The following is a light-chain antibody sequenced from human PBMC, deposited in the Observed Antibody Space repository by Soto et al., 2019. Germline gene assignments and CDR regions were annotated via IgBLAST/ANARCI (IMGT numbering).Light chain of an antibody. V-gene: IGLV2-8*01. CDR2: EVT. CDR3: SSYTGSNNVV. CDR1: SNDVGGYNY. Sequence: QSALTQPPSASGSPGQSVTISCTGTSNDVGGYNYVSWYQQHPGKAPKVMIYEVTKRPSGVPDRISGSKSGNTASLTVSGLQAEDEADYYCSSYTGSNNVVFGGGTKLTVL. J-gene: IGLJ2*01.